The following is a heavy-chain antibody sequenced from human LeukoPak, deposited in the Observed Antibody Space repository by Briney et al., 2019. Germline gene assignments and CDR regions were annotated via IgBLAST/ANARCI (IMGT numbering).Heavy chain of an antibody. J-gene: IGHJ4*02. CDR3: ARHSLRYFDWLLDY. D-gene: IGHD3-9*01. V-gene: IGHV4-34*01. CDR1: GGSFSGYY. CDR2: INHSGST. Sequence: SETLSLTCAVYGGSFSGYYWSWIRQPPGKGLEWIGEINHSGSTNYNPSLKSRVTISVDTSKNQFSLKLSSVTAADTAVYYCARHSLRYFDWLLDYWGQGTLVTVSS.